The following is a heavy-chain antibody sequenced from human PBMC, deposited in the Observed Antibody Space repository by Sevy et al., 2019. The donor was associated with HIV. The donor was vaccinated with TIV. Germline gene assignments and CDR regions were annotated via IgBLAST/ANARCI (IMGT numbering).Heavy chain of an antibody. J-gene: IGHJ3*02. CDR2: ISSSSYI. V-gene: IGHV3-21*01. Sequence: GGSLRLSCAASGFTFSSYSMNWVRQAPGKGLEWVSSISSSSYIYYADSVKGRFTISRDNAKNSLYLQMNSLRAEDTAVYYCAREGAPFCIAAAPLITTASDAFDIWGQGTMVTVS. CDR1: GFTFSSYS. D-gene: IGHD6-13*01. CDR3: AREGAPFCIAAAPLITTASDAFDI.